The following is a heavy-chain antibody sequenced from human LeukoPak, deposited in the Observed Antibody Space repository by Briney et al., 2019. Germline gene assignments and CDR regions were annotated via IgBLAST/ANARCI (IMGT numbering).Heavy chain of an antibody. D-gene: IGHD2-21*02. CDR3: AKDGLAYCGGDCYSNWFDP. CDR1: GFTFDDYA. Sequence: GGSLRLSCAASGFTFDDYAMHWARQAPGKGLEWVSGISWNSGSIGYADSVKGRFTISRDNAKNSLYLQMNSLRAEDTALYYCAKDGLAYCGGDCYSNWFDPWGQGTLVTVSS. CDR2: ISWNSGSI. J-gene: IGHJ5*02. V-gene: IGHV3-9*01.